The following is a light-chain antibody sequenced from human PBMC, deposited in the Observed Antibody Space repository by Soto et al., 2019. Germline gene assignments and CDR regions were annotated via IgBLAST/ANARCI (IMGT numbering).Light chain of an antibody. V-gene: IGKV1-13*02. CDR3: QQYNSYSKT. CDR2: AAS. Sequence: AIQLPQSPSSLSASVGASFTITGRASQGISSYLAWYQQKPGKAPNLLIYAASSLETGVPSRFSGSGSGTEFTLSISSLQPDDSASYYCQQYNSYSKTFGQGTKVDIK. CDR1: QGISSY. J-gene: IGKJ1*01.